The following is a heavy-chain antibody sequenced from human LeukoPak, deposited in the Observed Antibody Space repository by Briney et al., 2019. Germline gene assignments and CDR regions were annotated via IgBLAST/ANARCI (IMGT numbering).Heavy chain of an antibody. CDR2: VIPILGTP. J-gene: IGHJ4*02. D-gene: IGHD1-26*01. CDR1: GDTFSTHT. CDR3: ARSSSDLVGALED. V-gene: IGHV1-69*08. Sequence: GASVKVSCKASGDTFSTHTVTWVRQAPGQGLEWMGGVIPILGTPNYAQKFQGRVTITADKSTTTVSIDLRSLRSDDTAVYYCARSSSDLVGALEDWGQGTLVTVSS.